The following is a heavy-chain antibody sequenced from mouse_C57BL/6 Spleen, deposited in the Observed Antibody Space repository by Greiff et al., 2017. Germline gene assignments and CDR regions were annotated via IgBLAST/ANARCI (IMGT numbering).Heavy chain of an antibody. CDR1: GFTFSSYT. D-gene: IGHD4-1*01. J-gene: IGHJ2*01. Sequence: DVHLVESGGGLVKPGGSLKLSCAASGFTFSSYTMSWVRQTPEKRLEWVATISGGGGNTYYPDSVKGRFTISRDNAKNTLYLQMSSLRSEDTALYYCARQDSGTEYFDYWGQGTTLTVSS. CDR3: ARQDSGTEYFDY. V-gene: IGHV5-9*01. CDR2: ISGGGGNT.